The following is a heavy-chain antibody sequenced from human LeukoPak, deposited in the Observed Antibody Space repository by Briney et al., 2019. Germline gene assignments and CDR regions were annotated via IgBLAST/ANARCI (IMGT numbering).Heavy chain of an antibody. CDR2: INHSGST. J-gene: IGHJ3*02. V-gene: IGHV4-34*01. CDR3: ARVRYNWNPLYAFDI. CDR1: GGSFSGYY. Sequence: PSETLSLTCAVDGGSFSGYYWSWIRQPPGKGLEWIGEINHSGSTNYNPSLKSRVTISVDTSKNQFSLKLSSVTAADTAVYYCARVRYNWNPLYAFDIWGQGTMVTVSS. D-gene: IGHD1-20*01.